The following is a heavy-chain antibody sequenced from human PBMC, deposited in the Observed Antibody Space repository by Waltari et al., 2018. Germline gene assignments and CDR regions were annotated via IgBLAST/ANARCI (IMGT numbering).Heavy chain of an antibody. V-gene: IGHV1-2*02. CDR1: GYTLSNYY. CDR3: AREGRAGEPKKSWDY. D-gene: IGHD3-10*01. J-gene: IGHJ4*02. CDR2: INPYNGAT. Sequence: QVQLVQSGAEVKKPGASVKVSCQASGYTLSNYYMHWVRQAPGQGLEWMGWINPYNGATSYTQQSQGRLTMTTDTSTNTVYMEVKSLKSDDTAVYYCAREGRAGEPKKSWDYWGQGTLVSVSS.